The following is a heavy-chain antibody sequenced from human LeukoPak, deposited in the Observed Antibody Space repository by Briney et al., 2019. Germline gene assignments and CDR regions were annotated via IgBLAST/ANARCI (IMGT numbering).Heavy chain of an antibody. Sequence: GGSLRLSCAASGFTCSSYWMSWVRQAPGKGLEWVANIKQDGSEKYYVDSVKGRFTISRDNAKNSLYLQMNSLRAEDTAVYYCARDRLGQQLVAYWGQGTLVTVSS. V-gene: IGHV3-7*01. CDR1: GFTCSSYW. CDR3: ARDRLGQQLVAY. CDR2: IKQDGSEK. J-gene: IGHJ4*02. D-gene: IGHD6-13*01.